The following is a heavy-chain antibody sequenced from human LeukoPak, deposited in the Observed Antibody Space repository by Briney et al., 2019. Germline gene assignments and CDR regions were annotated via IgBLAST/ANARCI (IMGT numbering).Heavy chain of an antibody. CDR1: GFSFSSYW. D-gene: IGHD3-22*01. CDR3: ARTSSGYYGSVGY. Sequence: GGSLRLSCVASGFSFSSYWMTWVRQAPGKGLEWVANIKQDRSEEYYVDSVRGRFTISRDNAKNSLYLQMNSLRAEDTAVYYCARTSSGYYGSVGYWGQGTLVTVSS. V-gene: IGHV3-7*03. J-gene: IGHJ4*02. CDR2: IKQDRSEE.